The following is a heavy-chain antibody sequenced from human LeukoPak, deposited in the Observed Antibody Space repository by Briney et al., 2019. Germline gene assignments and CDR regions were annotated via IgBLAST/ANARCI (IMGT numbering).Heavy chain of an antibody. CDR3: AREILGVFNPGPY. D-gene: IGHD3-10*01. CDR1: LDSTTSNF. V-gene: IGHV4-4*08. J-gene: IGHJ4*02. Sequence: ASETLSLTCTVSLDSTTSNFCSWVRQPPEKLLELIREIHRSGSPNYNPSLQSRVTISIDRSKNQIFLQLSSVTAADTAVYYCAREILGVFNPGPYWGQGILVTVSS. CDR2: IHRSGSP.